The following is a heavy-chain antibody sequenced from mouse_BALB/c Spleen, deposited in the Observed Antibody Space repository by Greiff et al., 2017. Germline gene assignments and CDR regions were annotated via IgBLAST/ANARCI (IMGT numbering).Heavy chain of an antibody. Sequence: EVQLQESGPGLVKPSQSLSLTCTVTGYSITSDYAWNWIRQFPGNKLEWMGYISYSGSTSYNPSLKSRISITRDTSKNQFFLQLNSVTTEDTATYYCARCAYYGNTGAMDYWGQGTSVTVSS. D-gene: IGHD2-10*01. V-gene: IGHV3-2*02. J-gene: IGHJ4*01. CDR1: GYSITSDYA. CDR2: ISYSGST. CDR3: ARCAYYGNTGAMDY.